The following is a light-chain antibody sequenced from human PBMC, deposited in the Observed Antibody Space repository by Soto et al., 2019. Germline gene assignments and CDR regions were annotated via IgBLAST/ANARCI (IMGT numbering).Light chain of an antibody. Sequence: DIQMTQSPSTLSASVGDRVTITCRASQSISSWLAWYQQKPGKAPKLLIYDASSLESGVPSRFSGSGSGTDFTLTISSLEPEDFAVYYCQQLNNWPLTFGGGTKVDIK. CDR3: QQLNNWPLT. CDR2: DAS. V-gene: IGKV1-5*01. J-gene: IGKJ4*01. CDR1: QSISSW.